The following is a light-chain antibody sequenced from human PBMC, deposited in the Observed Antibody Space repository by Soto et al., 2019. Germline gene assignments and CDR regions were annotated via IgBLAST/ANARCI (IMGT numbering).Light chain of an antibody. V-gene: IGKV2-28*01. CDR3: MQALQTAFT. Sequence: DIVMTQSPLSLPVTPGEPASISCRSSQSLLHSNGYNYLDWYLQKPGQSPQLLIYLGSNRASGVPDRFSGSGSGTDFTLKIIRVEAEDVEVYYCMQALQTAFTFGAGTKVDIK. J-gene: IGKJ3*01. CDR1: QSLLHSNGYNY. CDR2: LGS.